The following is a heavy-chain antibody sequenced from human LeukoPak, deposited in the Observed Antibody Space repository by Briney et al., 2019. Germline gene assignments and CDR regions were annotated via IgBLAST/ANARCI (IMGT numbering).Heavy chain of an antibody. J-gene: IGHJ4*02. CDR1: QYTFTDYA. D-gene: IGHD6-13*01. CDR2: IDAGNGKT. Sequence: ASVKVSCKASQYTFTDYAVHWVRQAPGQRLEWMGWIDAGNGKTKYSQSFQGRVTIIRDTSATTAYMELSSLTSEDTAVYYCAVGSGQQLEIDYWGQGTLVTVSS. V-gene: IGHV1-3*01. CDR3: AVGSGQQLEIDY.